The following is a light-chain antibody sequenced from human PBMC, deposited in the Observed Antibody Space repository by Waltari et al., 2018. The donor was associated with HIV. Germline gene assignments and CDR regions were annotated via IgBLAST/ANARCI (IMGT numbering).Light chain of an antibody. V-gene: IGKV1-39*01. CDR1: QSISSY. CDR3: QQSYSTHS. CDR2: AAS. Sequence: DIQMTQSPSSLSASVGDRVTITCRASQSISSYLNWYQQKPGKAPKLLIYAASSFQSGVPSRFSGSGSGTDFTLTISSLQPEDFATYYCQQSYSTHSFGQGTKLEIK. J-gene: IGKJ2*03.